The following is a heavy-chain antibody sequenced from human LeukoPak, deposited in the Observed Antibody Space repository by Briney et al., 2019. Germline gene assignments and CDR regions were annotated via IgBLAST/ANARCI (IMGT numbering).Heavy chain of an antibody. CDR2: ISSSSRYT. CDR1: GFSLRDYS. J-gene: IGHJ4*02. V-gene: IGHV3-21*01. Sequence: GGSLRLSCAASGFSLRDYSMDWVRQAPGKGLEWVSSISSSSRYTFYVDSVKGRFTISRNNAKNSLYLQMNSLRAGDTAVYYCARVRNGYFDYWGQGTLVTVSS. CDR3: ARVRNGYFDY.